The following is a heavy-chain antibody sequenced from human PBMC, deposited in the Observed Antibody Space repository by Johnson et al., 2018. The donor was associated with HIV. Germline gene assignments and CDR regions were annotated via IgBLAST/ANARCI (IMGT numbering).Heavy chain of an antibody. CDR1: GFTFSSYA. CDR3: AKVGPANDVLGAGDAFDI. Sequence: VQLVESGGGLVQPGGSLRLSCAASGFTFSSYAMSWVRQAPRKGLEWVSAISGSGGSTYYADSVKGRFTISRDNSKNTLYLQMNSLRAEDTAVYYCAKVGPANDVLGAGDAFDIWGQGTMVTVSS. J-gene: IGHJ3*02. V-gene: IGHV3-23*04. CDR2: ISGSGGST. D-gene: IGHD2-8*01.